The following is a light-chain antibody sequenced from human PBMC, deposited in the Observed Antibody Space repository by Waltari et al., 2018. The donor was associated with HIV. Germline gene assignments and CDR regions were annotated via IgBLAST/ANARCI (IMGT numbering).Light chain of an antibody. CDR3: LLNYGGGWV. CDR2: STT. CDR1: TGAVTSGYY. V-gene: IGLV7-43*01. J-gene: IGLJ2*01. Sequence: QTVVTQEPSLTVSPGGTVTLTCSSSTGAVTSGYYPNWFQQKPGQAPLQLIYSTTKKHSWTPARFSASLRGGRAALTLSGVQSEDEADYFCLLNYGGGWVFGGGTKLTVL.